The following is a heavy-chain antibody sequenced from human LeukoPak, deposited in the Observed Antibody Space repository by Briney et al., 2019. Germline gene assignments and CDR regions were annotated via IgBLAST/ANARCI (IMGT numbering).Heavy chain of an antibody. CDR2: IRYDGSNK. V-gene: IGHV3-30*02. CDR1: GFTFSNYG. D-gene: IGHD5-24*01. J-gene: IGHJ4*02. Sequence: PGGSLRLSCAASGFTFSNYGMHWVRQAPGKGLEWVAFIRYDGSNKYYADSVKGRFTISRDNSKNTLYLQMNSLRAEDTAVYYCAKDRVGYTPNPDYWGQGTLVTVSS. CDR3: AKDRVGYTPNPDY.